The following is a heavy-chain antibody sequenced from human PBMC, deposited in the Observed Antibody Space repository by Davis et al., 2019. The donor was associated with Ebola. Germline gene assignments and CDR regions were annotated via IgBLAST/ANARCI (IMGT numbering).Heavy chain of an antibody. V-gene: IGHV7-4-1*02. J-gene: IGHJ5*02. CDR3: AGGDQFDP. CDR1: GYTFTSYA. Sequence: ASVKVSCKASGYTFTSYAIQRVRQPPGPGHECMGWINTNTGNPTYAQGFTGRFVFSLDTSVTTAYLHISSLKAENAAVYYCAGGDQFDPWGQGTLVTVSS. D-gene: IGHD2-21*02. CDR2: INTNTGNP.